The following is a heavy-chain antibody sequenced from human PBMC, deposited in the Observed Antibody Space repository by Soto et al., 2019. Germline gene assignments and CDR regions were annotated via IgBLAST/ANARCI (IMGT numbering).Heavy chain of an antibody. CDR1: GYTFTSYD. Sequence: ASVKVSCKASGYTFTSYDINWVRQATGQGPEWMGWMNPDSGNTGYAQKFQGRVTMTRDTSISTAYMELSGLTSEDTAVYYCAREAEQYTSSCYSGAQGTKFTVSS. J-gene: IGHJ4*02. CDR3: AREAEQYTSSCYS. V-gene: IGHV1-8*01. D-gene: IGHD6-13*01. CDR2: MNPDSGNT.